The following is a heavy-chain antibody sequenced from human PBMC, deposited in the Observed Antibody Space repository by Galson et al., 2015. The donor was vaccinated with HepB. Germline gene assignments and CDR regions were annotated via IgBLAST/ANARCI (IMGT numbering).Heavy chain of an antibody. J-gene: IGHJ4*02. Sequence: LRLSCAAPGFTFSSYGMNWVRQAPGKGLEWVAVISFDGSNKYYADSVKGRFTTSRDNSKNTQYLQMNSLRADDTAVYYCATAADYGDYEGGNYFDYWGQGTLVTVSS. CDR2: ISFDGSNK. CDR1: GFTFSSYG. V-gene: IGHV3-30*03. D-gene: IGHD4-17*01. CDR3: ATAADYGDYEGGNYFDY.